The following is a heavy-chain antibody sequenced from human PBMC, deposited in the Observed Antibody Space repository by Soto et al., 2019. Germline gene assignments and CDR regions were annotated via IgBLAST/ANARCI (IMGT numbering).Heavy chain of an antibody. D-gene: IGHD5-18*01. CDR2: INHSGST. CDR1: GGSFSGYY. J-gene: IGHJ4*02. V-gene: IGHV4-34*01. Sequence: QVQLQQWGAGLLKPSETLSLTCAVYGGSFSGYYWSWIRQPPGKGLEWIREINHSGSTNYNPSLKSRVTISVDTSKNQFSLKLSSVTAADTAVYYCARGVYTAMVTRFDYWGQGTLVTVSS. CDR3: ARGVYTAMVTRFDY.